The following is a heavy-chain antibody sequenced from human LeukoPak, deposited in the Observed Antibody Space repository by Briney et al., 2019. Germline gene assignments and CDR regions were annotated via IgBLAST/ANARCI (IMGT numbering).Heavy chain of an antibody. CDR2: IYSGGST. CDR3: AKGWLQFKYYFDS. Sequence: PGGSLRLSCAASGFIVSSNFMSWVRQAPGKGLEWVSDIYSGGSTYYADSVKSRFTISRDNSKNTLYLQMNSVRGEDTAVYYCAKGWLQFKYYFDSWGQGTLVTVSS. V-gene: IGHV3-66*02. J-gene: IGHJ4*02. D-gene: IGHD5-24*01. CDR1: GFIVSSNF.